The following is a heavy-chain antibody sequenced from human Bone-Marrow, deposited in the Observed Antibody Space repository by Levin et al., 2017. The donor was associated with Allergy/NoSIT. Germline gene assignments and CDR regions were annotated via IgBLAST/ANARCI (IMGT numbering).Heavy chain of an antibody. V-gene: IGHV1-69*01. J-gene: IGHJ6*03. CDR3: ARDYSNENYYYYYMDV. CDR1: GGTFSSYA. Sequence: KISCKASGGTFSSYAISWVRQAPGQGLEWMGGIIPIFGTANYAQKFQGRVTITADESTSTAYMELSSLRSEDTAVYYCARDYSNENYYYYYMDVWGKGTTVTVSS. CDR2: IIPIFGTA. D-gene: IGHD4-11*01.